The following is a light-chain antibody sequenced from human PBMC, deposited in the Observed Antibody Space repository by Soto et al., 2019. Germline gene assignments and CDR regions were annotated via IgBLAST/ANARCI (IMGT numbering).Light chain of an antibody. J-gene: IGLJ1*01. Sequence: QSALTQPASVSGSPGQSITISCTGTSSDIGADNSVSWYQQHPGKAPKLMIYEVSNRPSGVSNRFSASKSGNTASLTISGLQAEDEADYYCSSRTTSNPDVFGTGTKLTVL. CDR2: EVS. CDR1: SSDIGADNS. CDR3: SSRTTSNPDV. V-gene: IGLV2-14*01.